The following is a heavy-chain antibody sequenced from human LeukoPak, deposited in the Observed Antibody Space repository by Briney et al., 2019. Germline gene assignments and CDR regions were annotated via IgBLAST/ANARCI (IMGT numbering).Heavy chain of an antibody. V-gene: IGHV1-24*01. CDR2: FDPEDGET. CDR3: AREGELGYCSSTSCYPPDY. CDR1: GYTLTELS. J-gene: IGHJ4*02. D-gene: IGHD2-2*01. Sequence: ASVKVSCKVSGYTLTELSTHWVRQAPGKGLEWMGGFDPEDGETIYAQKFQGRVTMTEDTSTDTAYMELSSLRSDDTAVYYCAREGELGYCSSTSCYPPDYWGQGTLVTVSS.